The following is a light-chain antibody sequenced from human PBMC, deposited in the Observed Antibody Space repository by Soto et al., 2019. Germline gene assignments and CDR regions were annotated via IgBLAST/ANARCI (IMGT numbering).Light chain of an antibody. J-gene: IGLJ3*02. CDR3: QVWDSSSDHWV. CDR1: NIGSKS. Sequence: SYELTQPPSVSVAPGKAARITCGGNNIGSKSVHWYQQKPGQAPVLVIYYDPDRPSGIPERFSGSSSGNTATLTISRVEAGDEADYYCQVWDSSSDHWVFGGGTKLTVL. V-gene: IGLV3-21*04. CDR2: YDP.